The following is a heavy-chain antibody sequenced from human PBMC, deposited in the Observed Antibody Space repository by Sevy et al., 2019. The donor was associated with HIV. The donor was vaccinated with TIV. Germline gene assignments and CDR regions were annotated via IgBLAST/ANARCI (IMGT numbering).Heavy chain of an antibody. J-gene: IGHJ4*02. Sequence: GGSLRLSCAASGFTFSSYGMHWVRQAPGKGLEWVAVISYDGSNKYYADSVKRRFTISRDNSKNTLYLQMNSLRAEDTAVYYCAKEKGLRLGELSLPDYWGQGTLVTVSS. CDR1: GFTFSSYG. V-gene: IGHV3-30*18. CDR3: AKEKGLRLGELSLPDY. CDR2: ISYDGSNK. D-gene: IGHD3-16*02.